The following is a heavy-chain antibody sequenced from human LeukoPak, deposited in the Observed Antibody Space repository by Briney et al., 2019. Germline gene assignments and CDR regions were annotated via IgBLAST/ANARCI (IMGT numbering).Heavy chain of an antibody. CDR2: IYYSGST. D-gene: IGHD3-9*01. V-gene: IGHV4-59*01. CDR3: AREHYDILTGLYIDAFDI. Sequence: NPSETLSLTCTVSGGSISGYYWSWIRQPPGEGLEWIGYIYYSGSTNYNPSLKSRVTISVDTSKNQFSLKLSSVTAADTAVYYCAREHYDILTGLYIDAFDIWGPGTRVTVSS. J-gene: IGHJ3*02. CDR1: GGSISGYY.